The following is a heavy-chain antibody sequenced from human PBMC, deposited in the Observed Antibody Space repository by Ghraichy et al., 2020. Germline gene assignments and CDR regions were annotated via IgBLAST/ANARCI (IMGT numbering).Heavy chain of an antibody. CDR1: GFTFSTYA. Sequence: GGSLRLSCAASGFTFSTYAMSWFRQAPGKGLEWVSAISSIGGTTYYADSVKGRFTITRDNSKNPQYLQMTSLRAEDTAVYYCVPTRYRFDYWGQGTLVTVSS. CDR3: VPTRYRFDY. CDR2: ISSIGGTT. D-gene: IGHD2-2*01. V-gene: IGHV3-23*01. J-gene: IGHJ4*02.